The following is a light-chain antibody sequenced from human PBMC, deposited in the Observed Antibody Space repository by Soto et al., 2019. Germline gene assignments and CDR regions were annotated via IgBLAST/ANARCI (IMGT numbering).Light chain of an antibody. Sequence: DIQMTQSPSSLSASVGDRVTSSCRASQTISTYLHWYQHKPGRAPRLLISDVSTLQSGVPGRFRGSGFETEFTLTITYLQPEDFATYYCQQGYSIHALTFDGGTKVELK. CDR3: QQGYSIHALT. CDR1: QTISTY. V-gene: IGKV1-39*01. J-gene: IGKJ4*01. CDR2: DVS.